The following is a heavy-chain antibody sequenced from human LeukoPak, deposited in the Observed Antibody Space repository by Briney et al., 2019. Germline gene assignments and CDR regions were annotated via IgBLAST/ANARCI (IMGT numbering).Heavy chain of an antibody. D-gene: IGHD6-6*01. Sequence: SVKVSCKASGGTFSSYAISWVRQAPGQGLEWMGGIIPIFGTANYAQKFQGRVTITTDESTSTAYMELSSLRSEDTAVYYCARVHSSSSGWFDPWGQGTLVTASS. CDR2: IIPIFGTA. CDR1: GGTFSSYA. CDR3: ARVHSSSSGWFDP. V-gene: IGHV1-69*05. J-gene: IGHJ5*02.